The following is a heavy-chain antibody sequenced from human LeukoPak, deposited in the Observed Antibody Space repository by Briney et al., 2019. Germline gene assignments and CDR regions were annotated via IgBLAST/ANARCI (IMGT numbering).Heavy chain of an antibody. D-gene: IGHD3-22*01. CDR2: ISYDGSNK. CDR1: GFIFHNYG. J-gene: IGHJ6*02. CDR3: AKRLTSSYYYGLDV. Sequence: GGSLRLSCAASGFIFHNYGMHWVRQAPGKGLEWVAVISYDGSNKYYADSVRGRFTISRDNSKNMLYLQMNSLRAEDTAIYYCAKRLTSSYYYGLDVWGQGTTVTV. V-gene: IGHV3-30*18.